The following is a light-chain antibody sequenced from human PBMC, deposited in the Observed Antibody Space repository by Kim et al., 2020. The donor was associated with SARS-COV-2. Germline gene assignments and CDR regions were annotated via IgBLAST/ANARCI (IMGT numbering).Light chain of an antibody. CDR3: QQYNNWPVT. CDR1: QSVSSN. V-gene: IGKV3-15*01. CDR2: GAS. Sequence: EIVMTQSPATLSLSPGERATLSCRASQSVSSNLAWYQQKPGQAPSLLIYGASTRATGIPARFSGSGSGTDFTLTISSLQSEDFAVYYCQQYNNWPVTFGQGTKVDIK. J-gene: IGKJ1*01.